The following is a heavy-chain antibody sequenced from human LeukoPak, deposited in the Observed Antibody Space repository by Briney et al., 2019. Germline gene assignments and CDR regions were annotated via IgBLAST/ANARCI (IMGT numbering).Heavy chain of an antibody. V-gene: IGHV3-72*01. J-gene: IGHJ3*02. Sequence: PPGGSLRLSCAASGFSFSDHYMDWVRQAPGKGLEWVARIRNKVKRYTTEYAASVRGRFAISRDDSKNSLYLQMYSLRTEDTAVYDCGAITGVDIWGQGTMVTVSS. CDR2: IRNKVKRYTT. D-gene: IGHD1-26*01. CDR1: GFSFSDHY. CDR3: GAITGVDI.